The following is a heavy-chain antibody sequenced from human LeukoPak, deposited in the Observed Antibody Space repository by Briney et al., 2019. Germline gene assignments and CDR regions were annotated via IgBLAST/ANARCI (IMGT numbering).Heavy chain of an antibody. CDR2: IKHDGSDK. J-gene: IGHJ6*03. D-gene: IGHD1-1*01. CDR1: GFTFSGYS. Sequence: GGSLRLSCAGSGFTFSGYSMSWVRQTPGKGLEWVANIKHDGSDKYFEDSVKGRFTISRDNAKSSLYLQMNSLRAEDTAVYYCARDQYNWNDGYSHYYMDVWGKGTTVTVSS. V-gene: IGHV3-7*01. CDR3: ARDQYNWNDGYSHYYMDV.